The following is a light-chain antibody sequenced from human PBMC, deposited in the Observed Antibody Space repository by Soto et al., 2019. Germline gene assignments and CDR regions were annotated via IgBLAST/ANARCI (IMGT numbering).Light chain of an antibody. Sequence: EIVLTQSPGTLSLSPGERATLSCRASQTISGTYLAWYQQKPGQAPRLLIYSSSSRAAGVSDRFSGSGSGTDFTLTISRLEPEDFAVYYCQQFSSYPLTFGGGTKVDIK. J-gene: IGKJ4*01. V-gene: IGKV3-20*01. CDR2: SSS. CDR3: QQFSSYPLT. CDR1: QTISGTY.